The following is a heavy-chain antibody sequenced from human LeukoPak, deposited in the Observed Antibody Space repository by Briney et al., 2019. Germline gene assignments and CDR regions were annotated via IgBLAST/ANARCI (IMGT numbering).Heavy chain of an antibody. CDR3: ARASYSSGWYERYYFDY. CDR2: IYTTGNI. Sequence: SETLSLTCSVSDDSLRNGGFYWSWIRQPAGKGLEWIGRIYTTGNIQFNPSLKSRVSMSTDKSKNQFFLNLRSVTAADTAVYYCARASYSSGWYERYYFDYWGQGTLVTVSS. CDR1: DDSLRNGGFY. J-gene: IGHJ4*02. D-gene: IGHD6-19*01. V-gene: IGHV4-61*02.